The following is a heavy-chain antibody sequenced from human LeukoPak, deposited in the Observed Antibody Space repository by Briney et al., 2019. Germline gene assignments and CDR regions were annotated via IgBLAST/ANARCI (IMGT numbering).Heavy chain of an antibody. V-gene: IGHV3-23*01. Sequence: GGSLRLSCAASGFTFSTYAMTWVRQAPGKGLEWVSGITDSGGATYYADSVKGRFTIYRDNSKNTLYLQMNSLRAEDTALYYCAKGRYYDSSGYCLLEYWGQGTLATVSS. D-gene: IGHD3-22*01. CDR3: AKGRYYDSSGYCLLEY. CDR2: ITDSGGAT. J-gene: IGHJ4*02. CDR1: GFTFSTYA.